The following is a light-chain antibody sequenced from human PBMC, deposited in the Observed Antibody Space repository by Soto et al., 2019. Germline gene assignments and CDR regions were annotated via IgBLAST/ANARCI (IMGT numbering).Light chain of an antibody. CDR3: QQYNNWPYT. V-gene: IGKV3-15*01. J-gene: IGKJ2*01. Sequence: EIVMTQSPATLSVSPGERATLSCRASQSVSRNLAWYQQKPGQAPRLLIYGASTRATGIPARFSGSGSGTEFTLTISSWQSEDFAVYYCQQYNNWPYTFGQGTKLQLK. CDR2: GAS. CDR1: QSVSRN.